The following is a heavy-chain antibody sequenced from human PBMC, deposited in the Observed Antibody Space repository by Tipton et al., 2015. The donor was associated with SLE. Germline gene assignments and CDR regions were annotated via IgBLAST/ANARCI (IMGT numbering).Heavy chain of an antibody. D-gene: IGHD2-15*01. CDR3: ARENPDYCSGGSCPFDY. Sequence: QSGPEVKKPGASVKVSCKASGYIFNNYGISWVRQAPGQGLEWMGWINPNSGGTNYAQNFQGRVTMTRDPSISTAYMELRRLRSDDTAVYYCARENPDYCSGGSCPFDYWGQGTLVTVSS. CDR2: INPNSGGT. CDR1: GYIFNNYG. J-gene: IGHJ4*02. V-gene: IGHV1-2*02.